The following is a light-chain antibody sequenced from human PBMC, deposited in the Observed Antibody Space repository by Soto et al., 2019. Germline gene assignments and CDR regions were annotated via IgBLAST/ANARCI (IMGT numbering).Light chain of an antibody. CDR3: QQDNNWPPWT. CDR2: GAS. V-gene: IGKV3-15*01. CDR1: QSVSSN. Sequence: EIVMTQSPATLSVSPGERATLSCRASQSVSSNLAWYQQKPGQAPRLLIYGASTRATVIPARFSGSGSGTEFTLTISSLQSEDFAVYYCQQDNNWPPWTFGQGTKVEIK. J-gene: IGKJ1*01.